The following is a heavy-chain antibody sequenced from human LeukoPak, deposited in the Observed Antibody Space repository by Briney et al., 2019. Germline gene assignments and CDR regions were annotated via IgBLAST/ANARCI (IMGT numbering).Heavy chain of an antibody. D-gene: IGHD3-10*01. J-gene: IGHJ5*02. CDR1: GGSISSYY. CDR3: ARDSGTTGEVKFDH. CDR2: IYTSGGT. Sequence: SETLSLTCTVSGGSISSYYWSWIRQPAGKGLEWIGRIYTSGGTDYNPSLKSRVIMSVDTSKNHLSLKLTSVTAADTAVYYCARDSGTTGEVKFDHWGPGTLVTVSS. V-gene: IGHV4-4*07.